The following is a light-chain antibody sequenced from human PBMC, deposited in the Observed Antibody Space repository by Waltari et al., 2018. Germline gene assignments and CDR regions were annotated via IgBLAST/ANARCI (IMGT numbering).Light chain of an antibody. Sequence: IQLTQSPSTLSASVGDRVTIACRASQDINNDLAWYQQKPGKAPKLLIYYASSLQSGVPSRFSGSGSGTDFTLTISSLQPEDFATYHCQHFKTYPITFGQGTRLEIK. CDR3: QHFKTYPIT. CDR1: QDINND. V-gene: IGKV1-13*02. CDR2: YAS. J-gene: IGKJ5*01.